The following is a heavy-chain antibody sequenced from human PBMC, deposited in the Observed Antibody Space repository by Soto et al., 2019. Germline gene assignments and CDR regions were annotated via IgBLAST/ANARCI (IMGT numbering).Heavy chain of an antibody. D-gene: IGHD1-26*01. Sequence: PSXTLSLTCTVSGVNMTSSTWWNWVRHSPGNGLEWIGEAHHSGRTNYNPSLKSRVTISVDKSKNHFSLKLSSVTAADTAVYYCARSEATGLDHWGQGTLVTVSS. J-gene: IGHJ4*02. CDR1: GVNMTSSTW. CDR2: AHHSGRT. CDR3: ARSEATGLDH. V-gene: IGHV4-4*02.